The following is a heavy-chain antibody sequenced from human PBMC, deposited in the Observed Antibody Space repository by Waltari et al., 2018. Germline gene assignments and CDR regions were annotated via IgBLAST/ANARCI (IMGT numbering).Heavy chain of an antibody. CDR2: INPNSGGT. V-gene: IGHV1-2*06. CDR3: ARLPTTLSTRADSSHLRGWFDP. CDR1: GYTFTGYY. D-gene: IGHD3-22*01. J-gene: IGHJ5*02. Sequence: QVQLVQSGAEVKKPGASVKVSCKASGYTFTGYYMHWVRQAPGQGLEWMGRINPNSGGTNYAQKFQGRVTMTRDTSISTAYRELSRLRSDDTAVHYCARLPTTLSTRADSSHLRGWFDPWGQGTLVTVSS.